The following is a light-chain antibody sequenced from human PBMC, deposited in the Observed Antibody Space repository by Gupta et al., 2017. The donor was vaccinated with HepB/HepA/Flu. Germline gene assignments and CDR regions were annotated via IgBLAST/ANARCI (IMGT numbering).Light chain of an antibody. CDR2: GAT. CDR3: QYYGSSHL. Sequence: GTLSLSPGERATLSCRASQSISSSYLAWYQQKPGQAPRLLIYGATSRATGIPERFSGSGSVTDLTLTSSILEAEDFAVYYWQYYGSSHLFGQGTKLEIK. J-gene: IGKJ2*01. CDR1: QSISSSY. V-gene: IGKV3-20*01.